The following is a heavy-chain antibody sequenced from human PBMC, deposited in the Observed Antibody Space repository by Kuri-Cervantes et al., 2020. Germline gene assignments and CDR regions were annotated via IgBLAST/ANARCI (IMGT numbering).Heavy chain of an antibody. CDR3: AAYYVVVY. V-gene: IGHV3-23*01. CDR1: GFTFSSYA. CDR2: ISGSGGST. D-gene: IGHD2/OR15-2a*01. J-gene: IGHJ4*02. Sequence: GESLKISCAAAGFTFSSYAMSWVRQAPGKGLEWVSAISGSGGSTYYADSVKGRFTISRDNSKNTLYLQMNSLRAEDTAVYYCAAYYVVVYWGQGTLVTVSS.